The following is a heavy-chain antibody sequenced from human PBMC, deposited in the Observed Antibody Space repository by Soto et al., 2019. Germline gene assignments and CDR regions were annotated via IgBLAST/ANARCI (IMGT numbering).Heavy chain of an antibody. D-gene: IGHD6-19*01. V-gene: IGHV1-3*01. CDR1: GYTFTSYA. CDR3: ATSNPSALQDWLGDYYYYGMDV. J-gene: IGHJ6*02. CDR2: INAGNGNT. Sequence: XSGQVSCKASGYTFTSYARHWVRQAPGQRLEWMGWINAGNGNTKYSQKFQGRVTITRDTSASTAYMELSSLRSEDTAVYYCATSNPSALQDWLGDYYYYGMDVWGQGTTVTVSS.